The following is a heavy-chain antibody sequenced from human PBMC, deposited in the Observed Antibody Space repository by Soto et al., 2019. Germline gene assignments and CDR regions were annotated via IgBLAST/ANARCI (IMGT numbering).Heavy chain of an antibody. V-gene: IGHV4-4*02. CDR2: IYHSGST. Sequence: PSETLSLTCAVSGDSISSRKWWSWVRQPPGKGLEWIGEIYHSGSTNYNPSLKSRVTISIDKSKNQFSLKLSSVTAADTAVYYCSIKFGELLPDPFDMWGQGTTVTVSS. J-gene: IGHJ3*02. D-gene: IGHD3-10*01. CDR1: GDSISSRKW. CDR3: SIKFGELLPDPFDM.